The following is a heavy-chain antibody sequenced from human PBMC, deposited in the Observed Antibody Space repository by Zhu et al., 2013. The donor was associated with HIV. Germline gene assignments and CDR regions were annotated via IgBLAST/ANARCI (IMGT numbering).Heavy chain of an antibody. V-gene: IGHV1-18*04. D-gene: IGHD3-22*01. CDR1: GDTLKNHD. CDR3: ARDKRRFRSGYNDAFDI. CDR2: ISAYSGNT. J-gene: IGHJ3*02. Sequence: QGQLVQSEAAVEEPGATLSVSCRASGDTLKNHDVHWVRQAPGQRLEWMGWISAYSGNTNYARKLQDRITMTTDTVTNTAYMELRSLRSDDTAVYYCARDKRRFRSGYNDAFDIWGQGTMVTVSS.